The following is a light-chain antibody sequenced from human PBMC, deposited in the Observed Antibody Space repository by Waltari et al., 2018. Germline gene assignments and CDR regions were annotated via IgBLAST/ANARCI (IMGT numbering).Light chain of an antibody. CDR2: KVS. V-gene: IGKV2-30*02. Sequence: DVVMTQSPLSLPVTLGQPASLSCRSSQSLVHSDGNTYLNWFHQRPGQSPRRLIYKVSNRDSGVPDRFSGSGSGTDCTMKISRVEAEDVGFYYCMQGTHWWTFGQGTKVEIK. CDR1: QSLVHSDGNTY. J-gene: IGKJ1*01. CDR3: MQGTHWWT.